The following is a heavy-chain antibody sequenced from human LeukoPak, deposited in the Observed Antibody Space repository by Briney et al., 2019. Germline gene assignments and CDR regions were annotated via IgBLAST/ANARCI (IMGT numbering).Heavy chain of an antibody. CDR3: ARVSPREKYSGYDKGGVFDY. Sequence: GGSLRLSCAASGFTFSSYWMSWVRQAPGKGLEWVANIKQDGSEKYYVDSVKGRFTISRDNAKNSLYLQMNSLRAEDTAVYYCARVSPREKYSGYDKGGVFDYWGQGTLVTVSS. D-gene: IGHD5-12*01. J-gene: IGHJ4*02. CDR2: IKQDGSEK. CDR1: GFTFSSYW. V-gene: IGHV3-7*01.